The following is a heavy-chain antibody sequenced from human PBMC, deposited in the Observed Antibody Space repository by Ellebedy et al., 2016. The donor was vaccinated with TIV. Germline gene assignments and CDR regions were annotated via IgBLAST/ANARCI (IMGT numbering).Heavy chain of an antibody. D-gene: IGHD3-9*01. Sequence: GESLKISCSASGFILSNYAMHWVRQAPGKGLESLSAISGNGGNTYYADSVKGRFTISRDNSKNTLYLQMNSLRAEDTAVYYCAREMTGFQHWGQGTLVTVSS. CDR2: ISGNGGNT. V-gene: IGHV3-64*04. J-gene: IGHJ1*01. CDR3: AREMTGFQH. CDR1: GFILSNYA.